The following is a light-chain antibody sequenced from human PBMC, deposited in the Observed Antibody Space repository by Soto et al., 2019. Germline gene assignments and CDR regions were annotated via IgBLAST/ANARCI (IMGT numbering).Light chain of an antibody. CDR2: GAS. J-gene: IGKJ4*01. CDR1: QSVSSSY. CDR3: QQFNNWPLT. V-gene: IGKV3-20*01. Sequence: IVLTQSPSTLSLSPGERATLSCRASQSVSSSYLAWYQQKPGQAPRLLIYGASSRATGIPDRFSGSGSGAEFTLTISSLQSEDFAVYDCQQFNNWPLTFGGGTK.